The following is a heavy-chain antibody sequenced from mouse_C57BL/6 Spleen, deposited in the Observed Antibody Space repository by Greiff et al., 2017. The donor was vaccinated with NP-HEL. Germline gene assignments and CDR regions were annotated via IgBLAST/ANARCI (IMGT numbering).Heavy chain of an antibody. V-gene: IGHV1-26*01. CDR1: GYTFTDYY. J-gene: IGHJ4*01. CDR3: ARYGYDYAMDY. Sequence: EVQLQQSGPELVKPGASVKISCKASGYTFTDYYMNWVKQSHGKSLEWIGDINPNNGGTSYNQKFKGKATLTVDKSSSTAYMELRSLTSEDSAVYYCARYGYDYAMDYWGQGTSVTVSS. CDR2: INPNNGGT. D-gene: IGHD2-2*01.